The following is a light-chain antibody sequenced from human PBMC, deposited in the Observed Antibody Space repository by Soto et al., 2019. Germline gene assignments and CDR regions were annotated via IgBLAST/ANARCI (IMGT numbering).Light chain of an antibody. J-gene: IGKJ5*01. CDR3: QQYDNPPT. CDR2: LGS. V-gene: IGKV2-28*01. CDR1: QSLLHSSGYNF. Sequence: EIVMTQSPLSLPVSPGEPASISCRSSQSLLHSSGYNFLDWYLQKPGQSPQLLIYLGSNRASGVPDRFSGSGSGTDFTFTISSLQPEDIATYYCQQYDNPPTFGQGTRLEIK.